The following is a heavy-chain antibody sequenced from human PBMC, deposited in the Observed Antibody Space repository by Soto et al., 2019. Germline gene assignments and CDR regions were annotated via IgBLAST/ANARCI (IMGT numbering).Heavy chain of an antibody. J-gene: IGHJ2*01. CDR1: GYTFTSYA. CDR3: ARQEGLGDSSSWYWYFDL. Sequence: GASVKVSCKASGYTFTSYAMHWVRQAPGQRLEWMGWINAGNGNTKYSQKFQGRVTITRDTSASTAYMELSSLRSEDTAVYYCARQEGLGDSSSWYWYFDLWGRGTLVTVSS. CDR2: INAGNGNT. V-gene: IGHV1-3*01. D-gene: IGHD6-13*01.